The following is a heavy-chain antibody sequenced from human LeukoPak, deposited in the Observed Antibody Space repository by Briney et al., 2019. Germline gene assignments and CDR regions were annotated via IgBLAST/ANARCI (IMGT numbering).Heavy chain of an antibody. D-gene: IGHD3-10*01. Sequence: SETLSLTCTVSGGSISSYYWSWIRQPPGKGLEWIGYIYATGSTNYNPSLKSRVTISVDTSKNQFSLNRRSVTAADTAVYYCARHGSVRSPLGPWGQGTPVTVSS. CDR2: IYATGST. CDR3: ARHGSVRSPLGP. V-gene: IGHV4-4*09. CDR1: GGSISSYY. J-gene: IGHJ5*02.